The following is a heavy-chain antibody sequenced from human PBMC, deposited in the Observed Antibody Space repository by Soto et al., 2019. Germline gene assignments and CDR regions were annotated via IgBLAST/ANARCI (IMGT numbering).Heavy chain of an antibody. CDR3: ARHQSHSGSYVDP. D-gene: IGHD6-13*01. Sequence: PSETLSLTCAVSGGSISSSNWWSWVRQPPGKGLEWIGEIYHSGSTNYNPSLKSRVTISVDTSKNQFSLKLSSVTAADTAVYYCARHQSHSGSYVDPWGQGTLVTVSS. V-gene: IGHV4-4*02. J-gene: IGHJ5*02. CDR1: GGSISSSNW. CDR2: IYHSGST.